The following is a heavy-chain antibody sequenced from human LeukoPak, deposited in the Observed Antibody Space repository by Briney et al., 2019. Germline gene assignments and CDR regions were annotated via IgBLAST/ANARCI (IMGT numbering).Heavy chain of an antibody. V-gene: IGHV4-59*01. D-gene: IGHD6-19*01. CDR3: AREGYSSGWNDC. CDR2: INYRGNT. Sequence: SETLSLTCTVSGGSISNYYWTWIRQPPGKGLEWVGYINYRGNTNYNPSLKNRVSMSVDMSKNQFSLKLRSVAAADTAVYFCAREGYSSGWNDCWGQGTLVTVSS. CDR1: GGSISNYY. J-gene: IGHJ4*02.